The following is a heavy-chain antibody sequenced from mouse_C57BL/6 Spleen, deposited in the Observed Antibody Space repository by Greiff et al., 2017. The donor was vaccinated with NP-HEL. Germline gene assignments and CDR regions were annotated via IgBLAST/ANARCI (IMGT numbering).Heavy chain of an antibody. CDR3: ARGSLLDY. CDR2: IDPSDSYT. CDR1: GYTFTSYW. Sequence: VQLQQPGAELVMPGASVKLSCKASGYTFTSYWMHWVKQRPGQGLEWIGEIDPSDSYTNYNQKFKGKSTLTVDKSSSTAYMQLSSLTSEDSAVYYCARGSLLDYWGQGTTLTVSS. J-gene: IGHJ2*01. D-gene: IGHD2-12*01. V-gene: IGHV1-69*01.